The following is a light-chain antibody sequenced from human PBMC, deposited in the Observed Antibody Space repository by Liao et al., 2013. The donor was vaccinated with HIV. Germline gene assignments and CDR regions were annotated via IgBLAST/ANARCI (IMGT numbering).Light chain of an antibody. J-gene: IGLJ3*02. CDR2: YDS. CDR1: QLGDQY. CDR3: QVWDSNSDHWV. V-gene: IGLV3-1*01. Sequence: SSELAQPPSVSVSPGQTASITCSGDQLGDQYASWYQQKPGQAPLVVIYYDSDRPSGIPERFSGSNSGNTATLTISRVEAGDEADYYCQVWDSNSDHWVFGGGTELTVL.